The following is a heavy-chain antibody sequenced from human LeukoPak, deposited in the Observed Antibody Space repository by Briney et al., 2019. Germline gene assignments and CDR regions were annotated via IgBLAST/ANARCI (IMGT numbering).Heavy chain of an antibody. J-gene: IGHJ4*02. Sequence: SETLSLTCAVYGGSSSGYYWSWIRQPPGKGLEWIGEINHSGSTNYNPSLKSRVTISVDTSKNQFSLKLSSVTAADTAVYYCARGTASFGWYYFDYWGQGTLVTVSS. CDR1: GGSSSGYY. CDR3: ARGTASFGWYYFDY. D-gene: IGHD3-3*01. CDR2: INHSGST. V-gene: IGHV4-34*01.